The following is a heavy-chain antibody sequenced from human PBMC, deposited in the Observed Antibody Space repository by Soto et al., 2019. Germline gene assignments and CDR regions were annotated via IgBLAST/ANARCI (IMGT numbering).Heavy chain of an antibody. J-gene: IGHJ2*01. CDR1: GDSISGPVHS. CDR2: IFDSGST. Sequence: SDTLSLTCTVSGDSISGPVHSWTWIRQPPGKRLEWVGHIFDSGSTYYNPSLTTRLTISVDTSKNQFSLRLSSVTAAATAVYYCAREIMPLTNDWYFELWGRETLLTVAS. D-gene: IGHD2-8*01. CDR3: AREIMPLTNDWYFEL. V-gene: IGHV4-30-4*02.